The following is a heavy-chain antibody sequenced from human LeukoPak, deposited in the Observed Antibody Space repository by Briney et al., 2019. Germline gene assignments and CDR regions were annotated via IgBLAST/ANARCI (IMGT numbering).Heavy chain of an antibody. CDR3: ANPAITMVRGVSTIDAFDI. V-gene: IGHV3-23*01. CDR1: GFTFTIFG. D-gene: IGHD3-10*01. J-gene: IGHJ3*02. CDR2: ISGSGGST. Sequence: GGSLRLSCAASGFTFTIFGLNWVRQAPGKGLEWVSAISGSGGSTYYADSVKGRFTISRDNSKNTLYLQMNSLRAEDTAVYYCANPAITMVRGVSTIDAFDIWGQGTMVTVSS.